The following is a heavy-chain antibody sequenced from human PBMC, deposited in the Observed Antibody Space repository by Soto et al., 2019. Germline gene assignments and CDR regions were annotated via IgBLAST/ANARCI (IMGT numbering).Heavy chain of an antibody. J-gene: IGHJ4*02. CDR1: GGSISSGGYY. V-gene: IGHV4-31*03. CDR3: ARDRSGSYYCDY. CDR2: IYYSGSS. Sequence: SETLSLTCTVSGGSISSGGYYWSWIRQHPGKGLEGIGYIYYSGSSYYNPSLKSRVTISVDTYKNQFSLKLSSVTAADTSAYYCARDRSGSYYCDYWGQGTLVTVSS. D-gene: IGHD1-26*01.